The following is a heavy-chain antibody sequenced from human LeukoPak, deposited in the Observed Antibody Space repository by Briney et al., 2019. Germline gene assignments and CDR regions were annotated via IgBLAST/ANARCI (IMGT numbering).Heavy chain of an antibody. D-gene: IGHD6-19*01. V-gene: IGHV4-39*07. J-gene: IGHJ4*02. Sequence: SETLSLTCTVSGGSISSSSYYWGWIRQPPGKGLEWIGSIYYSGSTYYNPSLKSRVTISVDTFKNQFSLKLSSVTAADTAVYYCARSVAATTEFDYWGQGTLVTVSS. CDR2: IYYSGST. CDR3: ARSVAATTEFDY. CDR1: GGSISSSSYY.